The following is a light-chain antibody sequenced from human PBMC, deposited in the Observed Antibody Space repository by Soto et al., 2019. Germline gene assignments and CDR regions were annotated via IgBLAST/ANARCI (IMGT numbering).Light chain of an antibody. V-gene: IGKV1-5*01. CDR2: DAS. CDR1: QSISSW. Sequence: DIQMTQSPSTLSASVGDRVIITCRASQSISSWLAWYQQKPGKAPNLLIYDASSLESGVPSRFSGSGSGTEFTLTISSLQPDDFATYYCQQYNSHWTFGQGTKVEIK. CDR3: QQYNSHWT. J-gene: IGKJ1*01.